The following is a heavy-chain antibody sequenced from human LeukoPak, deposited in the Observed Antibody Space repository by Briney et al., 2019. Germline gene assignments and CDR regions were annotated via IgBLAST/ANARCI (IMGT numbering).Heavy chain of an antibody. J-gene: IGHJ4*02. V-gene: IGHV3-21*01. CDR3: ARDWTHSSGWFDY. CDR1: GFTFRSDW. Sequence: GGSLRLSCAASGFTFRSDWMNWVRQAPGKGLEWVSSISSSSSYIYYADSVKGRFTISRDNAKNSLYLQMNSLRAEDTAVYYCARDWTHSSGWFDYWGQGTLVTVSS. D-gene: IGHD6-19*01. CDR2: ISSSSSYI.